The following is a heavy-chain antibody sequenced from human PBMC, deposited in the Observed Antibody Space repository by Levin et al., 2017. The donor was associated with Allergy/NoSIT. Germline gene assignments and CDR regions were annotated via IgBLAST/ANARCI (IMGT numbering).Heavy chain of an antibody. CDR3: ARGYIVVVVSAPDAFDI. CDR2: INHSGST. D-gene: IGHD2-15*01. CDR1: GGSFSDYY. V-gene: IGHV4-34*01. Sequence: SEALSLTCAVYGGSFSDYYWNWIRQPPGKGLEWIAEINHSGSTNYNPSLKSRVTISVDTSKNQFSLKLSSVTAADTAVYYCARGYIVVVVSAPDAFDIWGQGTLVTVSS. J-gene: IGHJ3*02.